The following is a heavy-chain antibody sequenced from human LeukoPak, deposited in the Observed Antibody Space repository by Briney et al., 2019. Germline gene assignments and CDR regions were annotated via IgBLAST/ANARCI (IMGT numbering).Heavy chain of an antibody. CDR1: GGSISSGGYY. CDR2: IYYSGST. CDR3: ARMGGQLWPTVPIDY. Sequence: SETLSLTCTVSGGSISSGGYYWSWIRQHPAKGLEWIGYIYYSGSTYYNPSLKSRVTISVDTSKNQFSLKLSSVTAADTAVYYCARMGGQLWPTVPIDYWGQGTLVTVSS. V-gene: IGHV4-31*03. J-gene: IGHJ4*02. D-gene: IGHD5-18*01.